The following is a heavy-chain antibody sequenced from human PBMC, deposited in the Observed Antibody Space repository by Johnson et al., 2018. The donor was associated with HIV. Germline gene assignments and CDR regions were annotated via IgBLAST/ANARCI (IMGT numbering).Heavy chain of an antibody. V-gene: IGHV3-33*06. Sequence: QVHLVESGGGVVQPGKSLRLSCAASGFTFSSYGMHWVRQAPGKGLEWVAVIWYDGSQKYYTDSVKGRFTISRDNSKNTLYLQMNSLRAEDTAVYYCAKDLGIVGAVHRTFDIWGQGTMVTVSS. CDR1: GFTFSSYG. J-gene: IGHJ3*02. CDR3: AKDLGIVGAVHRTFDI. D-gene: IGHD1-26*01. CDR2: IWYDGSQK.